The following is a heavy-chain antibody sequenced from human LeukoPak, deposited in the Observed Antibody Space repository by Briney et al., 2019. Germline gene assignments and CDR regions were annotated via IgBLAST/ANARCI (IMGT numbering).Heavy chain of an antibody. Sequence: PSETLSLTCTVSGGSISSGGYYWSWIRQHPGKGLEWIGYIYYSGSTYYNPSLKSRVTISVDTSKNQFSLKLSSVTAADTAVYYCARGRNSRNWFDPWGQGTLVTVSS. D-gene: IGHD6-13*01. CDR3: ARGRNSRNWFDP. V-gene: IGHV4-31*03. CDR1: GGSISSGGYY. J-gene: IGHJ5*02. CDR2: IYYSGST.